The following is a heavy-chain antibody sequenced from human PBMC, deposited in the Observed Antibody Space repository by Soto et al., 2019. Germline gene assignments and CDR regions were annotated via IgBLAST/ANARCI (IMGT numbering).Heavy chain of an antibody. CDR3: TRVTTARGYTYVSFDY. CDR1: GFTFSSYS. D-gene: IGHD5-18*01. J-gene: IGHJ4*02. CDR2: IKQDGSEK. Sequence: GGSLRLSCTASGFTFSSYSMNWLRQAPGKGLEWVANIKQDGSEKYYVDSVKGRFTISRDNAKNSLFLQMNSLRAEDTAVYYCTRVTTARGYTYVSFDYWGQGTLVTVSS. V-gene: IGHV3-7*01.